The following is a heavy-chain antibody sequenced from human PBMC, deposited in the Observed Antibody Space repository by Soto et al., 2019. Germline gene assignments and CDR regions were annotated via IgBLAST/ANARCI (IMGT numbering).Heavy chain of an antibody. V-gene: IGHV1-18*01. CDR3: ASTIVVLPDEMESTPWVY. J-gene: IGHJ4*02. Sequence: QVQLVQSGTEVKKTGASVRVSCKASGYSFSSYGIIWVRQAPGQGFEWMGWINADNGKTEYAQNLQGRVTLTTDTSTRTAYMDLRRLTFDDTAVYYCASTIVVLPDEMESTPWVYWGQGTLVIVSS. D-gene: IGHD2-2*01. CDR1: GYSFSSYG. CDR2: INADNGKT.